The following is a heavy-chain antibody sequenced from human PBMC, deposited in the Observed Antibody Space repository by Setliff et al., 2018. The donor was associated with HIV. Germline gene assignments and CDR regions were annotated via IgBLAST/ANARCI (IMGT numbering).Heavy chain of an antibody. V-gene: IGHV4-59*01. D-gene: IGHD3-22*01. Sequence: PSETLSLTCTVSDGSISNYYWSWIRQPPGKGLEWIGYISYSGSTNYNPSLKSRVTISVDTSKNQFSLKLSTVTAADTAVYYCARTRYYYDSSSYYFQYYYYMDVWGKGTTVTVS. CDR1: DGSISNYY. J-gene: IGHJ6*03. CDR2: ISYSGST. CDR3: ARTRYYYDSSSYYFQYYYYMDV.